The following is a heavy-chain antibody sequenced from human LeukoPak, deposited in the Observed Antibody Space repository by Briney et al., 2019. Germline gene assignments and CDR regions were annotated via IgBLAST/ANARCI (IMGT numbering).Heavy chain of an antibody. CDR3: ARGSSGYSYILSY. D-gene: IGHD5-18*01. V-gene: IGHV3-48*03. CDR2: ISSDGNTI. CDR1: GFSFNTYE. Sequence: GGSLRLSCEACGFSFNTYEMNWVRQAPGKVLEWVSFISSDGNTIFYVDSVRGRFTVSRDNAKNSLYLQMSSLRAEDTAMYYCARGSSGYSYILSYWGQGALVTVSS. J-gene: IGHJ4*02.